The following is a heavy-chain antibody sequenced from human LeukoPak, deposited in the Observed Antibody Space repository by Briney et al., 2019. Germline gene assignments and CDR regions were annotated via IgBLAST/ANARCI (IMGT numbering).Heavy chain of an antibody. CDR3: ARHHRNYYYGMDV. Sequence: GGSLRLSCAASGFTFSSYWMSWVRQAPGKGLEWVANIKQDGSEKYYVDSVKGRFTISRDNAKNSLYLQMNSLRAEDTAVYYCARHHRNYYYGMDVWGQGTTVTVSS. CDR1: GFTFSSYW. J-gene: IGHJ6*02. CDR2: IKQDGSEK. V-gene: IGHV3-7*01.